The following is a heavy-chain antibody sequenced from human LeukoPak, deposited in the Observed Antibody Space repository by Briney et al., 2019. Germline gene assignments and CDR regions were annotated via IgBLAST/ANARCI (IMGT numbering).Heavy chain of an antibody. V-gene: IGHV4-59*01. CDR1: GGSIRDYY. CDR2: IHDSGST. Sequence: PSETLSLTCTVSGGSIRDYYWSWIRQSPGKGLEWIAYIHDSGSTNYNPSLKSRVTISVDTSKNQFSLKLKSVTAADTAMYYCARPAVGGVDPWGQGTLVTVSS. D-gene: IGHD2-15*01. CDR3: ARPAVGGVDP. J-gene: IGHJ5*02.